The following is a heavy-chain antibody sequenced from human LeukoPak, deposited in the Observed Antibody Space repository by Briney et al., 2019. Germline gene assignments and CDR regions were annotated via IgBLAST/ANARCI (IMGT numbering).Heavy chain of an antibody. D-gene: IGHD5-18*01. CDR3: ARVGIQLWLTFDY. CDR2: INPNSGGT. CDR1: GYTFTGYY. Sequence: GASVKVSCKASGYTFTGYYMHWVRQAPGQGLEWMGWINPNSGGTNYAQKFQGRVTMTRDTSISTAYMELSRLRSDDTVVYYCARVGIQLWLTFDYWGQGTLVTVSS. J-gene: IGHJ4*02. V-gene: IGHV1-2*02.